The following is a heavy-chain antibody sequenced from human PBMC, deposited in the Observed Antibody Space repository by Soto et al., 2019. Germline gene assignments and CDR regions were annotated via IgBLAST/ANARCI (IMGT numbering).Heavy chain of an antibody. CDR2: ISGYNGNT. J-gene: IGHJ6*02. V-gene: IGHV1-18*01. D-gene: IGHD6-19*01. CDR3: SRFIMVGGWFDPNYYHGMDD. CDR1: GYTFSNYG. Sequence: QVQLVQSGAEVKKPGASVTVSCKTSGYTFSNYGINWVRQAPGQGLEWMGWISGYNGNTNYAQTVQSIVNMTTDPSTGTVYMEMRSLKSDVTAIYYCSRFIMVGGWFDPNYYHGMDDWGQGTMVTVSS.